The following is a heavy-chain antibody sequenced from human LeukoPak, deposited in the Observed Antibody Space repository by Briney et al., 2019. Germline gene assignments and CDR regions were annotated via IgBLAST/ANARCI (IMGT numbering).Heavy chain of an antibody. CDR3: ARAVYSYEAGY. CDR1: GYSFTTYG. V-gene: IGHV1-18*01. CDR2: ISPYNGKA. D-gene: IGHD5-18*01. J-gene: IGHJ4*02. Sequence: ASVKVSCKASGYSFTTYGISWVRQAPGQGLEWMGWISPYNGKAEYAQKFQGRVTMTTDTITSTVNMDLRSLSSDDTAVYYCARAVYSYEAGYWGQGTLVTVSS.